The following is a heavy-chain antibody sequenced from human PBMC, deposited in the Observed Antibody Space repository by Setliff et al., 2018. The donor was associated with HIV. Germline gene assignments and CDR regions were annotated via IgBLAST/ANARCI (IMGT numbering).Heavy chain of an antibody. D-gene: IGHD3-10*01. CDR1: GYTFTTYG. Sequence: ASVKVSCKASGYTFTTYGISWVRQAPGQGLEWMGWISTYNGDTNYVQKLQGRVTMTTDTSTSTAYMELRILRSEVTAVYFCASKGGSENYPDSDAFDIWRQETLVTVSS. CDR3: ASKGGSENYPDSDAFDI. CDR2: ISTYNGDT. V-gene: IGHV1-18*01. J-gene: IGHJ3*02.